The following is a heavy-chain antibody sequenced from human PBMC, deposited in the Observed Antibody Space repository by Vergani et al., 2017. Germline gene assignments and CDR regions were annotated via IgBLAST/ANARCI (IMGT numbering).Heavy chain of an antibody. CDR1: GGSFSGYY. V-gene: IGHV4-34*01. D-gene: IGHD4-11*01. J-gene: IGHJ4*02. Sequence: QVQLQQWGAGLLKPSETLTLTCAVYGGSFSGYYWSWIRQPPGKGLEWIGEINHSGSTNYNPSLKSRVTISVDTSKNQFSLKLSSVTAADTAVYYCARSLYSNYPWGYWGQGTLVTVSS. CDR2: INHSGST. CDR3: ARSLYSNYPWGY.